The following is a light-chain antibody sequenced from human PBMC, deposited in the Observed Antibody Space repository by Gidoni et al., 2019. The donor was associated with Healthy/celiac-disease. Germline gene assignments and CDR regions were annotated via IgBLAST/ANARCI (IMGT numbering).Light chain of an antibody. CDR1: QSISSL. J-gene: IGKJ2*01. Sequence: DIQMTQPPSSRSSSVGDRVTITCRARQSISSLLNWYQQKPRKAPKLMIYAASCLQRVVPSRFSGGGSGEDFIITNSSLQHEDFATYYCQQSYSTHRFGQGTKLEIK. CDR2: AAS. CDR3: QQSYSTHR. V-gene: IGKV1-39*01.